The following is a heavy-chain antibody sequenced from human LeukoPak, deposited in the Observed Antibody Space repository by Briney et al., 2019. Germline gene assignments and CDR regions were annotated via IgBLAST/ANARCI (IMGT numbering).Heavy chain of an antibody. Sequence: SETLSLTCTVSGGSISSSSYYWGWIRQPPGKGLEWIGSIYYSGSTYYNPSLKSRVTISVDTSKNQFSLKLSSVTAADTAVYYCARWGLPRNRILTGYLSHFYYWGQGTLVTVSS. J-gene: IGHJ4*02. V-gene: IGHV4-39*01. CDR2: IYYSGST. D-gene: IGHD3-9*01. CDR1: GGSISSSSYY. CDR3: ARWGLPRNRILTGYLSHFYY.